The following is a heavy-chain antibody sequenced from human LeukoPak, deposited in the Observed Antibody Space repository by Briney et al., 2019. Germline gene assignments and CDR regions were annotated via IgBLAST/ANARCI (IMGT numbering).Heavy chain of an antibody. CDR1: GGSISYHC. CDR3: ARGWSCGDYCWFDP. D-gene: IGHD4-17*01. V-gene: IGHV4-4*07. CDR2: VCPSGTT. J-gene: IGHJ5*02. Sequence: PSETLSLTCVVSGGSISYHCWSWIRKPAGKGLDWIGRVCPSGTTNYSPSLRSRVTMSLETPQNQISLKMTSVTAAHTAVYYCARGWSCGDYCWFDPWGQGVLVTVSS.